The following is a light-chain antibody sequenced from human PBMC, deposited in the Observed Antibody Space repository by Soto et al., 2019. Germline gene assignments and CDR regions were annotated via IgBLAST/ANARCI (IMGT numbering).Light chain of an antibody. CDR1: SSNIGSNT. CDR2: NNN. V-gene: IGLV1-44*01. J-gene: IGLJ1*01. CDR3: AAWDDSLNAYV. Sequence: QSVLTQPPSASGTPGQRVTISCSGSSSNIGSNTVNWYQQLPGTAPKLLIYNNNQWPSGVPDRISGSKSGTSASLAISGLQSEDEADYYCAAWDDSLNAYVFGTGTKLTV.